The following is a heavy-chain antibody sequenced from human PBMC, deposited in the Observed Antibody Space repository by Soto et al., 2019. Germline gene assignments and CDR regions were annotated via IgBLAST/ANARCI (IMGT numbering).Heavy chain of an antibody. Sequence: SVKVSCKASGGTFSRYAISWVRQAPGQGLEWMGGIIPMFGKANYAQKFQGRVTITADESTSTGYMELRRLRSEDTAVYYCARDGTLYDSSGYYYLYWGQGTLVTVSS. V-gene: IGHV1-69*13. J-gene: IGHJ4*02. D-gene: IGHD3-22*01. CDR1: GGTFSRYA. CDR3: ARDGTLYDSSGYYYLY. CDR2: IIPMFGKA.